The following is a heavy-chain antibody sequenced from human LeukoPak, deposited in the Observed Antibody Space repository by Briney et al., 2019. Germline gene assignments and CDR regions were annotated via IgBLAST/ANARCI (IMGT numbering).Heavy chain of an antibody. V-gene: IGHV5-51*01. CDR3: ARVVNLSLDY. J-gene: IGHJ4*02. D-gene: IGHD2-21*01. CDR2: IYPGDSDT. CDR1: GYSFTTYW. Sequence: GESLKISCKGSGYSFTTYWIAWVRQMPGKGLEWMGIIYPGDSDTRYSPSFEGQVTMSADKSISTAYLQWSSLKASDTAIYYCARVVNLSLDYWGKGTLVTVSS.